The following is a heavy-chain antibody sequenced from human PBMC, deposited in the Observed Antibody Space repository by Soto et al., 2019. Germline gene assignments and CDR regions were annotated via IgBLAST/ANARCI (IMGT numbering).Heavy chain of an antibody. CDR2: INHSGST. CDR3: ARTPGSYFWLFGHNWFDP. J-gene: IGHJ5*02. D-gene: IGHD3-10*01. Sequence: PSETLSITCAVYGGSFSGYYWGWIRQPPGKGLEWIGEINHSGSTNYNPSLKSRVTISVDTSKNQFSLKLSSVTAADTAVYYCARTPGSYFWLFGHNWFDPWGQGTLVTVSS. V-gene: IGHV4-34*01. CDR1: GGSFSGYY.